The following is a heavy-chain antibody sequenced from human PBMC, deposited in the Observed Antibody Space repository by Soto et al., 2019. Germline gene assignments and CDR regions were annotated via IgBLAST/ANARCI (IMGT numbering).Heavy chain of an antibody. D-gene: IGHD3-22*01. CDR2: ISTNGGNT. V-gene: IGHV3-21*01. CDR1: GFTFNSFG. Sequence: GGSLRLSCEASGFTFNSFGMHWVRQAPGKGLEYVASISTNGGNTHYADSVKGRFTISRDNAKNSLYLQMNSLRAEDTAVYYCARDYYYDSSGYYAGFDYWGQGTLVTVSS. CDR3: ARDYYYDSSGYYAGFDY. J-gene: IGHJ4*02.